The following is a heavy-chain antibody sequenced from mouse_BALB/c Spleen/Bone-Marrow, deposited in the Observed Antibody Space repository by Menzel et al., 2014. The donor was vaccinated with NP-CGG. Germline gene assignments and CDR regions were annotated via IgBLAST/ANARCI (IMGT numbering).Heavy chain of an antibody. V-gene: IGHV2-6-4*01. CDR1: GFSLSRYS. D-gene: IGHD2-10*02. CDR3: ATYGNYVGYAMAY. J-gene: IGHJ4*01. CDR2: IWGGGST. Sequence: QVQLKHSGPGLVAPSQSLSITCTVSGFSLSRYSVHWVRQPPGKGLEWLGMIWGGGSTDYNSALKSRLSISKDNSKSQVFLKMNSLQTDDTAMYYCATYGNYVGYAMAYWGQGTSVTVSS.